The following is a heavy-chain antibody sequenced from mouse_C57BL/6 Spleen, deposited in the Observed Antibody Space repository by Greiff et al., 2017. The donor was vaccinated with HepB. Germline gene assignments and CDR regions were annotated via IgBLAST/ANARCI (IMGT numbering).Heavy chain of an antibody. Sequence: EVKLMESGGDLVKPGGSLKLSCAASGFTFSSYGMSWVRQTPDKRLEWVATISSGGSYTYYPDSVKGRFTISRDNAKNTLYLQMSSLKSEDTAMYYCARHWDRLDYAMDYWGQGTSVTVSS. CDR1: GFTFSSYG. D-gene: IGHD3-3*01. CDR3: ARHWDRLDYAMDY. J-gene: IGHJ4*01. V-gene: IGHV5-6*01. CDR2: ISSGGSYT.